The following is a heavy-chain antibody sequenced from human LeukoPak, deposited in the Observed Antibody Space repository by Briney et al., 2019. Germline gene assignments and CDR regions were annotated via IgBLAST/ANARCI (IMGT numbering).Heavy chain of an antibody. CDR1: GASISNYY. Sequence: PSETLSLTCTVSGASISNYYWSWIRQPPGKGLEWIGYIYYSGSTNYNPSLKSRVTISVDTSKNQFSLKLSSVTAADTAVYYCARQSYLNRFDPWGQGTLVTVSS. D-gene: IGHD3-10*01. CDR3: ARQSYLNRFDP. CDR2: IYYSGST. V-gene: IGHV4-59*08. J-gene: IGHJ5*02.